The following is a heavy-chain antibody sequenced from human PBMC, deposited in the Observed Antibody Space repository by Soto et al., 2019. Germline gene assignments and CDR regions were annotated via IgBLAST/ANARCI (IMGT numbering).Heavy chain of an antibody. CDR1: GYTFPSYD. CDR2: MNPNSGNT. J-gene: IGHJ5*02. V-gene: IGHV1-8*01. CDR3: SRGLEWDRYCKGTGCAGAWFDP. Sequence: QVQLVQSGAEVKKPGASVKVSCKASGYTFPSYDINWVRQATGQGLEWMGWMNPNSGNTGYAEKFQGRVTMTRNTSLSTAYMEPSSLCYEYTAVYYGSRGLEWDRYCKGTGCAGAWFDPWGQGTLVTVSS. D-gene: IGHD3-10*01.